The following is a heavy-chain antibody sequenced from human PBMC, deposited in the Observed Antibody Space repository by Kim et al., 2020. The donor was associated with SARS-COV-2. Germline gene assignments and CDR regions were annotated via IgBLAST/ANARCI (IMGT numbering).Heavy chain of an antibody. CDR1: GGSISSYY. CDR3: ARDLTAVAGYYYYYYMDV. J-gene: IGHJ6*03. CDR2: IYTSGST. Sequence: SETLSLTCTVSGGSISSYYWSWIRQPAGKGLEWIGRIYTSGSTNYNPSLKSRVTMSVDTSKNQFSLKLSSVTAADTAVYYCARDLTAVAGYYYYYYMDVWGKGTTVTVSS. D-gene: IGHD6-19*01. V-gene: IGHV4-4*07.